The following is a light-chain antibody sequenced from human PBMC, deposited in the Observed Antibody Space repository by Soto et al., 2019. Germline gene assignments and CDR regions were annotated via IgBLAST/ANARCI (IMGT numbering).Light chain of an antibody. J-gene: IGKJ5*01. V-gene: IGKV3-11*01. CDR1: RSVRSY. CDR3: QQRYAWPPIT. CDR2: DAS. Sequence: EIVLTQSPATLSLSPGERATLSCRASRSVRSYLAWYQQKPGQAPRLLIYDASNRAAGIPARFSGSGSETDFTLTISNLEPEDFAGYYCQQRYAWPPITFGQGTRLEIK.